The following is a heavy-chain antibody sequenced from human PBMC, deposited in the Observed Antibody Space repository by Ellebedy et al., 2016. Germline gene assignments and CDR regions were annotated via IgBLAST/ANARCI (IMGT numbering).Heavy chain of an antibody. J-gene: IGHJ3*02. D-gene: IGHD1-1*01. CDR3: ARRGTADAFDI. CDR1: GYTLSGYY. Sequence: ASVKVSXXASGYTLSGYYLHWVRQAPGQGLEWMGWISAYNGNTNYAQKLQGRVTMTTDTSTSTAYVELRSLRSDDTAVYYCARRGTADAFDIWGQGTMVTVSS. CDR2: ISAYNGNT. V-gene: IGHV1-18*04.